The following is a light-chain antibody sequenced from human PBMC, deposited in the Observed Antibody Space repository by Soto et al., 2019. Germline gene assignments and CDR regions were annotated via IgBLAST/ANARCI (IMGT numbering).Light chain of an antibody. CDR3: QQYGDSPRT. CDR2: GAS. CDR1: QNVRSSY. J-gene: IGKJ1*01. V-gene: IGKV3-20*01. Sequence: IVLPRTPGTLSWSPGERATLSCMAIQNVRSSYLACYQQKPGQAPSLLIYGASSRATGIPDKFSGSGSGTDFTLTISRLEPADFAVYYCQQYGDSPRTFGQGTKVDIK.